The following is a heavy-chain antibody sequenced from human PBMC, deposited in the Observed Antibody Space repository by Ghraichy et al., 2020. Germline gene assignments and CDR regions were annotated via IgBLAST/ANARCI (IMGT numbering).Heavy chain of an antibody. CDR3: ATDLGGGYTYPRFGP. V-gene: IGHV4-59*01. CDR1: GGSITSYY. Sequence: SETLSLTCTVSGGSITSYYWSWIRQPPGKGLEWIGYIYYSGSTNYNPSLKSRVTISVDTSKNQFSLKLSSVTAADTAVYYCATDLGGGYTYPRFGPWGQGTLVTVSS. D-gene: IGHD5-18*01. J-gene: IGHJ5*02. CDR2: IYYSGST.